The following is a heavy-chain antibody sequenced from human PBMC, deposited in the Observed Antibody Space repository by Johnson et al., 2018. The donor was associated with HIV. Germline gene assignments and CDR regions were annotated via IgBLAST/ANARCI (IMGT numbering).Heavy chain of an antibody. CDR1: GFTVSSNY. CDR2: IYSGGST. D-gene: IGHD4-17*01. CDR3: ASRYGDYGLGAFDI. Sequence: VQLVESGGGLVQPGGSQRLSCAASGFTVSSNYMSWVRQAPGKGLEWVSVIYSGGSTYYADSVKGRFTISRDNSKNTLYLQMNSLRAEDTAVYYCASRYGDYGLGAFDIWGQGKMVTVSS. J-gene: IGHJ3*02. V-gene: IGHV3-66*01.